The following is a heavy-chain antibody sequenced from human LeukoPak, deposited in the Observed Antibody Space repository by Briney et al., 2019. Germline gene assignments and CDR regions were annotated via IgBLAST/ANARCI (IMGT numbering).Heavy chain of an antibody. Sequence: GGSLRLSCAASGFTFSNHVMSWVRQAPGKGLEWVSGISGSGDYTYYADSVTGRFTISRDNSKNTLYLQMSSLRAEDTAVYYCVKDRYDSSGYLVWGEGTMVTVSS. CDR1: GFTFSNHV. J-gene: IGHJ3*01. D-gene: IGHD3-22*01. CDR2: ISGSGDYT. CDR3: VKDRYDSSGYLV. V-gene: IGHV3-23*01.